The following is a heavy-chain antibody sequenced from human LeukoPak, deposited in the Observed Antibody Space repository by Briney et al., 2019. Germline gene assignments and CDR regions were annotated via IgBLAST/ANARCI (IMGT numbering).Heavy chain of an antibody. D-gene: IGHD2-15*01. V-gene: IGHV4-59*01. CDR2: NYYSGST. Sequence: SETLSLTCTVSGGSISSYYWSWIRQPPGKGLEWIGYNYYSGSTNYNPSLKSRVTISIDTSKNQFSLRLSSVTAADTAVYYCARSPVVVVAATRLRRWFDPWGQGTLVTVSS. CDR3: ARSPVVVVAATRLRRWFDP. J-gene: IGHJ5*02. CDR1: GGSISSYY.